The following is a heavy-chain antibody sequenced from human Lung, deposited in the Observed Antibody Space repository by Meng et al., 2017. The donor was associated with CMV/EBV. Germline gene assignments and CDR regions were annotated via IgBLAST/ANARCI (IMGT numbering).Heavy chain of an antibody. D-gene: IGHD1-1*01. CDR1: GFTFSSFW. J-gene: IGHJ6*01. Sequence: GESXKISXAASGFTFSSFWMAWVRQAPGKGLEWVGNIKQDESEIQYVGSVKGRFTITRDNAKNSLFLQMNSLRAEDTAVYYCARSMLEVNRYYYGMDGWARGPRSPSPQ. V-gene: IGHV3-7*01. CDR3: ARSMLEVNRYYYGMDG. CDR2: IKQDESEI.